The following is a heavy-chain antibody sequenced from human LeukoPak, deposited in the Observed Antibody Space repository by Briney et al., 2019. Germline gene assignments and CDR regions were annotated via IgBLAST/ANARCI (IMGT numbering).Heavy chain of an antibody. D-gene: IGHD6-19*01. CDR3: VKDIGRYSGGWYGGYFDY. J-gene: IGHJ4*02. V-gene: IGHV3-9*03. CDR2: ISWNTGSI. Sequence: GGSLRLSCAASGFTFDDYAMHWVRQAPGKGLEWVSGISWNTGSIAYADSVKGRFTISRDNAKSSLYLQMNTLRAEDMALYYCVKDIGRYSGGWYGGYFDYWGQGTLVTVSS. CDR1: GFTFDDYA.